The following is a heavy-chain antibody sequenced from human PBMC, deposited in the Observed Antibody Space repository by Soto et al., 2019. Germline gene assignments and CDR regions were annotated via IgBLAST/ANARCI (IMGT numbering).Heavy chain of an antibody. Sequence: GGSLRLSSAASGFKFSNAGFNWVRQAPEKGLEWVGRIKSKNDGGTTDYAAPVKDRFTISKDDSKNTLYLQMNSLKTEDTGVYYCTTDFSTECNWNDDYYYGMDVWGQGTTVTVSS. V-gene: IGHV3-15*07. J-gene: IGHJ6*02. D-gene: IGHD1-20*01. CDR1: GFKFSNAG. CDR3: TTDFSTECNWNDDYYYGMDV. CDR2: IKSKNDGGTT.